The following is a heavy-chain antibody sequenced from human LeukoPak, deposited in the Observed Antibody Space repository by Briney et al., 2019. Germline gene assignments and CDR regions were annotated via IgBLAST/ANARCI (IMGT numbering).Heavy chain of an antibody. CDR3: AKEGLYDYVWGTQA. CDR2: ISGSGGST. D-gene: IGHD3-16*01. CDR1: GFTFSSYS. Sequence: GGSLRLSCAASGFTFSSYSMNWVRQAPGKGLEWVSAISGSGGSTYYADSVKGRFTISRDNSKNTLYLQMNSLRAEDTAVYYCAKEGLYDYVWGTQAWGQGTLVTVSS. V-gene: IGHV3-23*01. J-gene: IGHJ5*02.